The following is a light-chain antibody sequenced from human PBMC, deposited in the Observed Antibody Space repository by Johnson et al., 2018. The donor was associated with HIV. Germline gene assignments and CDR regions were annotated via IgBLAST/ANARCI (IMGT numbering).Light chain of an antibody. CDR1: SSNIGNNY. CDR3: GRWDDSLSTYV. Sequence: QSVFTQPPSVSAAPGQKVTISCSGSSSNIGNNYVSWYQQLPGTAPKLLIYDNTTRPSGIPDRFSGSKSGPSATLGITGLQTGDEADYYCGRWDDSLSTYVFGTGTKVTVL. V-gene: IGLV1-51*01. J-gene: IGLJ1*01. CDR2: DNT.